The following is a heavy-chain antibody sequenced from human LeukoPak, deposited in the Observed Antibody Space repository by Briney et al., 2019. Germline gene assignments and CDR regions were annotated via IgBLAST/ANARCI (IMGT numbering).Heavy chain of an antibody. CDR1: GGSISSSSYY. CDR3: AGQGSGYYGY. CDR2: IYYSGST. V-gene: IGHV4-39*07. J-gene: IGHJ4*02. Sequence: SETLSLTCAVSGGSISSSSYYWGWIRQPPGKGLEWIGSIYYSGSTYYNPSLKSRVTISVDTSKNQFSLKLSSVTAADTAVYYCAGQGSGYYGYWGQGTLVTVSS. D-gene: IGHD3-22*01.